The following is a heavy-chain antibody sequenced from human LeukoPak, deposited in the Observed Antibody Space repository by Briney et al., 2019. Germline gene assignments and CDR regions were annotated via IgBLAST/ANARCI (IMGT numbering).Heavy chain of an antibody. V-gene: IGHV3-48*04. Sequence: PGGSLRLSCAASGVTFSSDNMNWVRQAPGKGLEWVSYISSSSQTAYYADSVKDRFTISRDNAKNSLSLQMNSLRAEDTAVYYCARDVGNWFDLWGQGSLVTVSS. CDR1: GVTFSSDN. J-gene: IGHJ5*02. CDR3: ARDVGNWFDL. D-gene: IGHD2-15*01. CDR2: ISSSSQTA.